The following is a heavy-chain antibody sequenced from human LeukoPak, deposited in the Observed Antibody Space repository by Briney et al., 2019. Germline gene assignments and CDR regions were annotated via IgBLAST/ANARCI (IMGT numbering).Heavy chain of an antibody. D-gene: IGHD2-15*01. CDR2: INGGGSPI. V-gene: IGHV3-48*01. CDR3: VRDNPRCCGVVPANIDDY. J-gene: IGHJ4*02. CDR1: GFTFSRHS. Sequence: GGSLRLSCVDSGFTFSRHSMNWVRQAPGEGREWVSYINGGGSPIYYADSVRGRFTISRDNAKNSLYLQMNSLRAEDTAVYYCVRDNPRCCGVVPANIDDYWGQGTLVTVSS.